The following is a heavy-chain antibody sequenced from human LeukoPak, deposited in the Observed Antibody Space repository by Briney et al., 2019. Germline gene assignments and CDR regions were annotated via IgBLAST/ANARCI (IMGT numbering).Heavy chain of an antibody. CDR1: GFTFSDHY. CDR2: ISWNSGSI. Sequence: GRSLRLSCAASGFTFSDHYKDWVRQPPGKGLEWVSGISWNSGSIGYADSVKGRFTISRDNAKNSLYLQMNSLRTEDTALYYCAKDRSGWDKTFDHWGQGTLVTVSS. D-gene: IGHD6-19*01. J-gene: IGHJ4*02. CDR3: AKDRSGWDKTFDH. V-gene: IGHV3-9*01.